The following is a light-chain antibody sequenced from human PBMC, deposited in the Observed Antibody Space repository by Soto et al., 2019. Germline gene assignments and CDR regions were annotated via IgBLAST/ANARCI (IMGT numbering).Light chain of an antibody. CDR2: STT. CDR1: TGPVTTSHY. J-gene: IGLJ2*01. Sequence: QAVVTQEPSLTVSPGGTVTLTCASSTGPVTTSHYPNWFQQKPGQPPRSLIYSTTNTHSWTPARFSGSLLGGKAALTLSGVLPEDEADYYCVLSSGGAHVVFGGGPKLPVL. CDR3: VLSSGGAHVV. V-gene: IGLV7-43*01.